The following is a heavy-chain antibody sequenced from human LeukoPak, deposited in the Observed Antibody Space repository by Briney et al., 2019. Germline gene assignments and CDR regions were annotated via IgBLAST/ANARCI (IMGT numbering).Heavy chain of an antibody. CDR1: GFSFSHYW. CDR2: IKQDGSEE. CDR3: ARDRGIATFGVAGS. J-gene: IGHJ4*02. D-gene: IGHD3-3*01. V-gene: IGHV3-7*03. Sequence: PGGSLRLSCSASGFSFSHYWMTWVRQAPGKGLEWVATIKQDGSEEYYVDSVKGRFAISRDNAKNSLYLQMNSLRVEDTAVYYCARDRGIATFGVAGSWGQGTLVTVSS.